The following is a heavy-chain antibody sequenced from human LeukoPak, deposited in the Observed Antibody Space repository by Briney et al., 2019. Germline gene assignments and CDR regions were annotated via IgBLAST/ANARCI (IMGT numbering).Heavy chain of an antibody. V-gene: IGHV1-2*02. D-gene: IGHD6-13*01. J-gene: IGHJ4*02. CDR2: INPKSGGT. CDR1: GYTLTDYY. Sequence: ASVNVSCKASGYTLTDYYIHWVRKAPGQGLAWMGWINPKSGGTNYPQKFQDRVTMTRDTSTSTAHMELSRLRSDDTALYYCARDPEAAAVDLDYWGQGTLVTVSS. CDR3: ARDPEAAAVDLDY.